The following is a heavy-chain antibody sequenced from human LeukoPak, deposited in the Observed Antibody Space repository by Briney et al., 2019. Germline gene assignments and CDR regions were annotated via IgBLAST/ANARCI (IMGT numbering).Heavy chain of an antibody. J-gene: IGHJ5*02. D-gene: IGHD3-22*01. CDR3: AKHLTNAYYDMIWFDP. CDR2: IYYSGST. Sequence: SETLSLTCTVPGGSISNHYWSWIRQAPGKGLEWIGYIYYSGSTNYNPSVKSRVTISVDTSKNQFSLRLTSVTAADTAVYYCAKHLTNAYYDMIWFDPWGQGTLVTVSS. V-gene: IGHV4-59*11. CDR1: GGSISNHY.